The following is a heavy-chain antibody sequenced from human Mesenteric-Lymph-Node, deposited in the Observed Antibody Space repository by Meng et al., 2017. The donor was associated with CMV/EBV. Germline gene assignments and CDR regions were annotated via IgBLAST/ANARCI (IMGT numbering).Heavy chain of an antibody. CDR1: GYTFINYW. Sequence: GGSLRLSCKGSGYTFINYWIGWVRQMPGRGLEWMGIIYPGDSDTRYSPSFQGQVTISADKSISTAYLQWSSLKASDTAKYYCARLRGRDMTIAGMINDVFYMWGQGTMVTVSS. D-gene: IGHD3-16*01. J-gene: IGHJ3*02. CDR2: IYPGDSDT. V-gene: IGHV5-51*01. CDR3: ARLRGRDMTIAGMINDVFYM.